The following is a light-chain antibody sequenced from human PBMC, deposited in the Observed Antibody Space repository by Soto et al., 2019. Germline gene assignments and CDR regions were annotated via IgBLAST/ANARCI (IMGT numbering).Light chain of an antibody. V-gene: IGLV1-40*01. J-gene: IGLJ2*01. CDR1: SSNIGAGYY. CDR2: GNS. CDR3: QSYDISLSGSV. Sequence: QSVLTQPPSLSGAPGQRVTISCTGSSSNIGAGYYVHWYQQLPGTAPKLLIYGNSNRPSGVPDRFSGSKSGTSASLAITGLQAEDEADYYCQSYDISLSGSVFGGGTKLTVL.